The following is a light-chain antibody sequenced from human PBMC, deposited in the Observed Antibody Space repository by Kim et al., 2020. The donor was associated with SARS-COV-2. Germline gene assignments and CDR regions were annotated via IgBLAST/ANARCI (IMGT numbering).Light chain of an antibody. CDR2: GDK. Sequence: STGPGYDLHCFPQPPATAPKLLIYGDKNRPSGVPARFSGSKSANSASLAIAGLQAEDEADYYCQSYDSVLSGYVFGSGTKVTVL. CDR3: QSYDSVLSGYV. V-gene: IGLV1-40*01. J-gene: IGLJ1*01. CDR1: STGPGYD.